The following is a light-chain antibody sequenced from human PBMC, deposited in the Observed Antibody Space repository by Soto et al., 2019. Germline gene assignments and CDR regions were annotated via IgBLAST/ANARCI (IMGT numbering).Light chain of an antibody. V-gene: IGKV3-11*01. CDR1: QSVSSY. CDR3: QQRGNWRYT. CDR2: DAS. Sequence: EIVLTQSPATLSLSPGERATLSCRASQSVSSYLAWYQQKPGQAPRLLIYDASNRATGIPARFSGSGSGTDFTLTISSLEPEDFAVYYCQQRGNWRYTFGQGTKLEIK. J-gene: IGKJ2*01.